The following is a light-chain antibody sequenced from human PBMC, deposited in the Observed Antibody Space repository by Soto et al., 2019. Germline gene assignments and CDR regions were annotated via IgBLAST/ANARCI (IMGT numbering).Light chain of an antibody. CDR3: QSYDSGLSGVV. V-gene: IGLV1-40*01. J-gene: IGLJ2*01. Sequence: QPVLTQPPSVSGAPGQRVTISCTGSSSNIGAGYYVHWYQQLPGIAPKLLIYGNDNRPSGVPDRFSGSKSGTSASLAITGLQAEDEADYYCQSYDSGLSGVVFGGGTQLTVL. CDR1: SSNIGAGYY. CDR2: GND.